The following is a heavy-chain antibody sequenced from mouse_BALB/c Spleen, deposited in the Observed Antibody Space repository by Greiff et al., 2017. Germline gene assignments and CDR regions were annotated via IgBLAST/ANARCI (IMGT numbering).Heavy chain of an antibody. D-gene: IGHD2-2*01. CDR1: GYSITSDYA. CDR2: ISYSGST. J-gene: IGHJ4*01. Sequence: VQLKESGPGLVKPSQSLSLTCTVTGYSITSDYAWNWIRQFPGNKLEWMGYISYSGSTSYNPSLKSRISITRDTSKNQFFLQLNSVTTEDTATYYCANWLRQYYYAMDYWGQGTSVTVSS. V-gene: IGHV3-2*02. CDR3: ANWLRQYYYAMDY.